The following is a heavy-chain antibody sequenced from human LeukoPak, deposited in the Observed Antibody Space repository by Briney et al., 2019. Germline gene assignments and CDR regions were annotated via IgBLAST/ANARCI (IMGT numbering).Heavy chain of an antibody. V-gene: IGHV1-2*02. CDR1: LYTLTGYY. CDR2: INPNRDGT. D-gene: IGHD6-6*01. CDR3: ARVTVNSSSFGYYFDY. J-gene: IGHJ4*02. Sequence: SVKVSCKASLYTLTGYYMHWVRQAPSQGLEGMGWINPNRDGTNYAQKFHGRVTMTRDTYISTDYMEMSRLTSDDAAVYYCARVTVNSSSFGYYFDYWGQGTLVTVSS.